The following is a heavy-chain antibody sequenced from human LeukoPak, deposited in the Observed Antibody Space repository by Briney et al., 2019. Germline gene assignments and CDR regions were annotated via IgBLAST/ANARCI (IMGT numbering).Heavy chain of an antibody. J-gene: IGHJ4*02. Sequence: PGGSLRLSCAASGFMFNSYDMHWVRQSPGKGVEWVTFIRYDGSEKYYADSVEGRFTISRDDSKNTLYLQMNSLRSEDTAVYYCATSVTGFSSRFYYWGQGTLVTVSP. CDR2: IRYDGSEK. CDR1: GFMFNSYD. CDR3: ATSVTGFSSRFYY. V-gene: IGHV3-30*02. D-gene: IGHD6-13*01.